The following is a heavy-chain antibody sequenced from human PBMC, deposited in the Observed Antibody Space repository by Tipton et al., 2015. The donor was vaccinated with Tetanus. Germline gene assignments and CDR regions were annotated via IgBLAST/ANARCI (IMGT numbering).Heavy chain of an antibody. CDR2: ISSTGGKT. D-gene: IGHD2-15*01. J-gene: IGHJ4*02. CDR3: AREADCSGGSCFSGDFDN. V-gene: IGHV3-23*01. CDR1: GFPFSSSA. Sequence: SLRLSCAASGFPFSSSAMSWVRQTPGRGLEWVSTISSTGGKTYHAGSVKGRFTISRDNSKNTLYLQMNSLRAEDTAVYYCAREADCSGGSCFSGDFDNWGQGTQVTVSS.